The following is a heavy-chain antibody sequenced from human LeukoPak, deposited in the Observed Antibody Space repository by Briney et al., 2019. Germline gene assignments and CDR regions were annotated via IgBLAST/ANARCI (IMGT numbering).Heavy chain of an antibody. V-gene: IGHV1-69*13. CDR2: IIPIFGTA. J-gene: IGHJ4*02. D-gene: IGHD1-26*01. Sequence: SVKVSCKASGGTFSSYAISWVRQAPGQGLEWMGGIIPIFGTANYAQKFQGRVTITADESTSTAYMELSSLRSEDTAVYYCARSYYDEYYFDYWGQGTLVTVSS. CDR1: GGTFSSYA. CDR3: ARSYYDEYYFDY.